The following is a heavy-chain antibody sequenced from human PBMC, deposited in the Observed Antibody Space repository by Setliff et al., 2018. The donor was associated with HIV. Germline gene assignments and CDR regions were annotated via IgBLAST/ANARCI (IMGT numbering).Heavy chain of an antibody. V-gene: IGHV4-34*01. CDR3: ARSPVGTPEYYFDY. J-gene: IGHJ4*02. Sequence: SETLSLTCAVYGGSFSGYYWSWIRQPPGKGLEWIGEINHSGSTNYNPSLKSRVTILVDTSKNQFSLKLSSVTAADTAVYYCARSPVGTPEYYFDYWGQGTLVTVSS. D-gene: IGHD1-26*01. CDR1: GGSFSGYY. CDR2: INHSGST.